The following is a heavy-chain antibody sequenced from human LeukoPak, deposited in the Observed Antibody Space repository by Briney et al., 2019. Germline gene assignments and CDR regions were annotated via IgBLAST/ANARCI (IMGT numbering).Heavy chain of an antibody. CDR2: IYNSGTT. J-gene: IGHJ4*02. CDR3: ARHARGLATRPYYFDS. D-gene: IGHD3-3*02. CDR1: GGSISSYY. Sequence: SETLSLTCTVSGGSISSYYWSWIRQPPGKGLEWIGTIYNSGTTYYSPSLKSRVTLAIDTSKNQFSLKVNSVTAADTAIYYCARHARGLATRPYYFDSWGQGTLVTVSS. V-gene: IGHV4-59*08.